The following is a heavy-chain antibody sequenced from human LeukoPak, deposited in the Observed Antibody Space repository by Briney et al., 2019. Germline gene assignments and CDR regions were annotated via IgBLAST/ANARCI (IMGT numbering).Heavy chain of an antibody. V-gene: IGHV3-74*01. D-gene: IGHD6-19*01. CDR2: IISDGSTT. CDR1: GFTFSSYW. Sequence: GGSLRLSCAASGFTFSSYWIHWVRQAPGKGLVWVSRIISDGSTTSYADSVKGRFTISRDTAKNTLYLQMNSLRVEDTAVYYCARVLGDSGWYLGWFDPWGQGTLVTVSS. CDR3: ARVLGDSGWYLGWFDP. J-gene: IGHJ5*02.